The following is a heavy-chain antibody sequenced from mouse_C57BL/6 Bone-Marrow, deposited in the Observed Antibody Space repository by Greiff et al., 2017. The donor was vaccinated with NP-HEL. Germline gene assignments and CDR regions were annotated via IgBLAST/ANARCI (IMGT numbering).Heavy chain of an antibody. CDR3: ARYYYGSSPAWFAY. D-gene: IGHD1-1*01. CDR1: GYTFTDYY. Sequence: QVQLKESGAELVRPGASVKLSCKASGYTFTDYYINWVKQRPGQGLEWIARIYPGSGNTYYNEKFKGKATLTAEKSSSTAYMQLSSLTSEDSAVYFCARYYYGSSPAWFAYWGQGTLVTVSA. CDR2: IYPGSGNT. V-gene: IGHV1-76*01. J-gene: IGHJ3*01.